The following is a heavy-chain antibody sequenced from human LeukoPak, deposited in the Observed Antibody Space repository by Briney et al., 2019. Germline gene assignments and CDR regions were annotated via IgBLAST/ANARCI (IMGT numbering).Heavy chain of an antibody. J-gene: IGHJ4*02. CDR3: ARGGDIGYSYGFPPMDY. CDR2: IIPIFGIA. V-gene: IGHV1-69*04. CDR1: GGTFSSYA. D-gene: IGHD5-18*01. Sequence: SVKVSCKASGGTFSSYAISWVRQAPGQGLEWMGRIIPIFGIANYAQKFQGRVTIIADKSTSTAYMELSSLRSEDTAVYYCARGGDIGYSYGFPPMDYWGQGTLVTVSS.